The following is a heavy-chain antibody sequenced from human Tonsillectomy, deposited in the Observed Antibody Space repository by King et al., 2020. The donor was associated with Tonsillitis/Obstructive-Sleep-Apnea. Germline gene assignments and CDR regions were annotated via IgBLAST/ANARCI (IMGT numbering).Heavy chain of an antibody. CDR1: GGSFSNYY. Sequence: VQLQQWGAGLLKPSETLSLTCAVYGGSFSNYYWSWIRQPPGKGPEWVGEINLSGNTQYNPSLKSRVTISVDTSNNQFSLWLSSVTAADTAVYYCARGRWTVTTNYYYYYMDVWGKGTAVTVSS. V-gene: IGHV4-34*01. CDR2: INLSGNT. J-gene: IGHJ6*03. CDR3: ARGRWTVTTNYYYYYMDV. D-gene: IGHD4-17*01.